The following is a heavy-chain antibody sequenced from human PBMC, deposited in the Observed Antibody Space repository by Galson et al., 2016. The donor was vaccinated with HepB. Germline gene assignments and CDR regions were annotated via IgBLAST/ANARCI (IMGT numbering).Heavy chain of an antibody. CDR3: ARGYGGNSLDF. J-gene: IGHJ4*02. CDR2: ITGSGGWI. D-gene: IGHD4-23*01. Sequence: SLRLSCAASGFTFSSYAMSWVRQAPGKGLEWVSTITGSGGWIKYADSVKGRLITSRDNSKNTLYLQLNSLRAEDTAVYYCARGYGGNSLDFWGQGTLVTVSS. CDR1: GFTFSSYA. V-gene: IGHV3-23*01.